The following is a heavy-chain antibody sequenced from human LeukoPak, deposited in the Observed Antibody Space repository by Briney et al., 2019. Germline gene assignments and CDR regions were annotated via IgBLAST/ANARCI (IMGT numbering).Heavy chain of an antibody. J-gene: IGHJ4*02. V-gene: IGHV4-59*12. CDR2: IYYSGST. D-gene: IGHD3-22*01. Sequence: PSETLSLTCTVSGGSISSYYWSWIRQPPGKGLEWVGYIYYSGSTNYNPSLKSRVTISVDTSKNQFSLKLSSVTAADTAVYYCARDGNYYDSGGYYRAFDYWGQGTLVTVSS. CDR3: ARDGNYYDSGGYYRAFDY. CDR1: GGSISSYY.